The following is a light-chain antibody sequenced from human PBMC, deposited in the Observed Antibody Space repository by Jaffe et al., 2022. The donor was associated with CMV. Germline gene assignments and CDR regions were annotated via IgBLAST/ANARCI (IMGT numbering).Light chain of an antibody. J-gene: IGLJ2*01. CDR3: CSLASSDTNKSIWI. CDR2: DAT. V-gene: IGLV2-23*01. CDR1: TSYFDTYES. Sequence: QSALTQPASVSGSPGQSITISCTAITSYFDTYESVSWYQQHPGKAPKLLIYDATKRPSGVPDRFSGSKSATMASLTISGLQHEDDGDYYCCSLASSDTNKSIWIFGGGTRVTVL.